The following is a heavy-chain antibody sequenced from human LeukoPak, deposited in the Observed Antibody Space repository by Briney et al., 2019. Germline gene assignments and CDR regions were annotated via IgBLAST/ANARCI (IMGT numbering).Heavy chain of an antibody. V-gene: IGHV3-11*01. CDR3: ARDGLDYYDSSGYYYVFDY. Sequence: PGGSLRLSCAASGFTFSDYYMSWIRQAPGKGLEWVSYISSSGSTIYYADSVKGRFTISRGNAKNSLYLQMNSLRAEDTAVYYCARDGLDYYDSSGYYYVFDYWGQGTLVTVSS. CDR1: GFTFSDYY. J-gene: IGHJ4*02. D-gene: IGHD3-22*01. CDR2: ISSSGSTI.